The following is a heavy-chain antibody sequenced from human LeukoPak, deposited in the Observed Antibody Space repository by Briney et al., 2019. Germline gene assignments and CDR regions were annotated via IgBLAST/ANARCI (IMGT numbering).Heavy chain of an antibody. D-gene: IGHD5-24*01. CDR3: ARGRGGYNFQPPYYYYYMDV. Sequence: SETLSLTCTVSGYSISSGYYWGWIRQPPGKGLEWIGSIYHSGSTYYNPSLKSRVTISVDTSKNQLSLKLSSVTAADTAVYYCARGRGGYNFQPPYYYYYMDVWGKGTTVTVSS. V-gene: IGHV4-38-2*02. CDR2: IYHSGST. J-gene: IGHJ6*03. CDR1: GYSISSGYY.